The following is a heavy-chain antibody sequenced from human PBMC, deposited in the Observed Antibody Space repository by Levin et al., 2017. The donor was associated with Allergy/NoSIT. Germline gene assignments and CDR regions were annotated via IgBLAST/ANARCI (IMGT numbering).Heavy chain of an antibody. CDR2: IHSSGRT. CDR1: GGSISIFY. V-gene: IGHV4-59*01. CDR3: ARDTGGFAFDI. Sequence: SQTLSLTCAVSGGSISIFYWSWIRQPPGKGLEWIGYIHSSGRTNYNPSLKSRVTTSVDTSKNQFSLKLNSVTSADTAVYFCARDTGGFAFDIWGQGSLVTVSS. J-gene: IGHJ3*02. D-gene: IGHD1-26*01.